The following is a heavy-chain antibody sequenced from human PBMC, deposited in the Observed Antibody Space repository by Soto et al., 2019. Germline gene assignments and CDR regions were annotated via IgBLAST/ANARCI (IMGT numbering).Heavy chain of an antibody. CDR3: ARGMPGYVWGSYRPRNWFDP. Sequence: SETLSLTCTVSGGSISSSSYYWGWIRQPPGKGLEWIGSIYYSGSTYYNPSLKSRVTISVDRSKNQFSLKLSSVTAADTAVYYCARGMPGYVWGSYRPRNWFDPWGQGTLVTVSS. D-gene: IGHD3-16*02. J-gene: IGHJ5*02. CDR2: IYYSGST. V-gene: IGHV4-39*07. CDR1: GGSISSSSYY.